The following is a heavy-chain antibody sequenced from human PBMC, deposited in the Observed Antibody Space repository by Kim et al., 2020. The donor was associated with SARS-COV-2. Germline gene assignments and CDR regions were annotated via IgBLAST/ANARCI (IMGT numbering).Heavy chain of an antibody. CDR2: MYSGGET. CDR3: ARDAPWNDVT. Sequence: GGSLRLSCAPSGFSVSNNYMSWVRQAPGKGLEWVSVMYSGGETYYANSVKGRFTISRDNHKNTLHLQMNSLRVEDTAVYYCARDAPWNDVTGGQGTLVTV. CDR1: GFSVSNNY. D-gene: IGHD1-1*01. V-gene: IGHV3-53*01. J-gene: IGHJ4*02.